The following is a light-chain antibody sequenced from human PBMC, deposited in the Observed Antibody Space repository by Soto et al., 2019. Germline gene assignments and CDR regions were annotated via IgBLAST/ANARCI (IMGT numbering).Light chain of an antibody. CDR1: SSDVGSYNY. J-gene: IGLJ1*01. CDR2: EVS. CDR3: SSSTSSSTL. V-gene: IGLV2-14*01. Sequence: QSVLTQPASVSGSPGQSITISCTGTSSDVGSYNYVSWYQQHPGKAPKLMIYEVSDRPSGISSRFSGSKSGNTASLTISGLQTEGEADHYCSSSTSSSTLFGTGTKVTVL.